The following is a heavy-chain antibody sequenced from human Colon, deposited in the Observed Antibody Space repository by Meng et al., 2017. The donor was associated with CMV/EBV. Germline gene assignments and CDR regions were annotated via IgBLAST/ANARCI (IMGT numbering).Heavy chain of an antibody. V-gene: IGHV3-9*01. D-gene: IGHD2-8*01. CDR1: GFTFDDYA. Sequence: SLKISCAASGFTFDDYAMHWVRQAPGKGLEWVLGISWNSGSIGYADSVKGRFTISRDNAKNSLYLQMNSLRAEDTALYYCAKDIKMGRKILYGMDVWGQGTTVTVSS. J-gene: IGHJ6*02. CDR2: ISWNSGSI. CDR3: AKDIKMGRKILYGMDV.